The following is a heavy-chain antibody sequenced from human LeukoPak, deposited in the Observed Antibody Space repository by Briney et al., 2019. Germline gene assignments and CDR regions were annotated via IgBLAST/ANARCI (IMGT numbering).Heavy chain of an antibody. J-gene: IGHJ4*02. V-gene: IGHV4-30-2*01. Sequence: PSQTLSLTCTVSGGPISSGGYYWSWIRQPPGKGLEWIGYIYHSGSTYYNPSLKSRVTISVDRSKNQFSLKLSSVTAADTAVYYCARDRVAQRYFDYWGQGTLVTVSS. D-gene: IGHD3-3*01. CDR1: GGPISSGGYY. CDR2: IYHSGST. CDR3: ARDRVAQRYFDY.